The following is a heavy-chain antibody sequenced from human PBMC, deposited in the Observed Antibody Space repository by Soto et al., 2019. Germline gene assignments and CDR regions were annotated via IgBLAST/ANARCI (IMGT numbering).Heavy chain of an antibody. J-gene: IGHJ4*02. CDR3: ARLRGSWVY. CDR1: GGSIISSSYY. D-gene: IGHD1-26*01. V-gene: IGHV4-39*01. CDR2: IYYSGST. Sequence: PLEILSLTCTVSGGSIISSSYYWGWIRQPPGKGLEWIGSIYYSGSTYYNPSLKSRVTISVDTSKNQFSLKLSSVTAADTAVYYCARLRGSWVYWGQGTLVTVSS.